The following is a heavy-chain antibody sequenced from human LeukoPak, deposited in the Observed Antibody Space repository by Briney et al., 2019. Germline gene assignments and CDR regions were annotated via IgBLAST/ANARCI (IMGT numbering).Heavy chain of an antibody. CDR3: ARGYSGSYYYGMDV. V-gene: IGHV1-69*04. J-gene: IGHJ6*02. CDR2: IIPILGIA. CDR1: GGTFGSYA. D-gene: IGHD5-12*01. Sequence: GSSVKVSCKASGGTFGSYAISWVRQAPGQGLEWMGRIIPILGIANYAQKFQGRVTITADKSTSTAYMELSSLRSEDTAVYYCARGYSGSYYYGMDVWGQGTTVTVSS.